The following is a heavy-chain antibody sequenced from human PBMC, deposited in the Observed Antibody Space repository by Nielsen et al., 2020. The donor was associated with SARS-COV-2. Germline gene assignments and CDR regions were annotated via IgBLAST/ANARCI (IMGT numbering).Heavy chain of an antibody. CDR3: ARDAFPLLGYYYGMDV. J-gene: IGHJ6*02. Sequence: GESLKISCAASGFRFSGYWMHWVRQAPGKGLVWVSRINSDGSDRKYADFVKGRLTISRDNAKNTLYLQMNSLRAEDTAVYYCARDAFPLLGYYYGMDVWGQGTTVTVSS. CDR2: INSDGSDR. CDR1: GFRFSGYW. V-gene: IGHV3-74*01. D-gene: IGHD2/OR15-2a*01.